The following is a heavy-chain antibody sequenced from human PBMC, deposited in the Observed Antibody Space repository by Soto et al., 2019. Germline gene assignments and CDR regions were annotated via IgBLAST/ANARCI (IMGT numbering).Heavy chain of an antibody. V-gene: IGHV3-23*01. D-gene: IGHD4-17*01. CDR2: ISGSGGST. Sequence: GGSLRLSCAASGFTFSSYAMSWARQAPGKGLEWVSAISGSGGSTYYADSVKGRFTISRDNSKNTLYLQMNSLRAEDTAVYYCAKSLGPIDYGINYYYYGMDVWGQGTTVTVSS. CDR3: AKSLGPIDYGINYYYYGMDV. J-gene: IGHJ6*02. CDR1: GFTFSSYA.